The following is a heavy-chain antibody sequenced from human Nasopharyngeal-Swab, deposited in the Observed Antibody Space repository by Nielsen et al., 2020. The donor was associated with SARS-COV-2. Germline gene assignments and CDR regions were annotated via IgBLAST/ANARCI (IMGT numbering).Heavy chain of an antibody. D-gene: IGHD3-10*01. CDR3: AAGWFGELIDYYYMDV. V-gene: IGHV3-33*01. J-gene: IGHJ6*03. Sequence: GGSLRLSCIASGFTFSAYGMHWVRQAPGKGREWVAVIWYDGSKEYITDSVKGRFTISRDNSKNTLYLQMNSLRAEDTAVYYCAAGWFGELIDYYYMDVWGKGTTVTVSS. CDR2: IWYDGSKE. CDR1: GFTFSAYG.